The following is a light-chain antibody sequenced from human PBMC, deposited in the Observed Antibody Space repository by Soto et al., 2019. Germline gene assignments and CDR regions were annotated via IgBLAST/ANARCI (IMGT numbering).Light chain of an antibody. Sequence: DIVLTHSPGTLSFSPWYIATLPFSSSQSVSTSYLAWYQQKPGQAPRLLIYGASSRATGIPDRFSGSGSGTDFTLTISGLEPEDFAVYYCQKYGNSRGTFGQGTKVDIK. CDR1: QSVSTSY. V-gene: IGKV3-20*01. J-gene: IGKJ1*01. CDR3: QKYGNSRGT. CDR2: GAS.